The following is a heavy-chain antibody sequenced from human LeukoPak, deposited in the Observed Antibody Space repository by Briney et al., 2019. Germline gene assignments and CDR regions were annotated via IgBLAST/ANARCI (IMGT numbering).Heavy chain of an antibody. CDR3: ARLYYDILTGYSDYYGMDV. V-gene: IGHV5-51*01. D-gene: IGHD3-9*01. Sequence: GESLKISCKGSGYSFTNYWIGWVRQMPGKGLEWMGIIYPGDSDTRYSPSFQGQVTISADKSISTAYLQWSSLKASDTAMYYCARLYYDILTGYSDYYGMDVWGQGTTVTVSS. CDR1: GYSFTNYW. CDR2: IYPGDSDT. J-gene: IGHJ6*02.